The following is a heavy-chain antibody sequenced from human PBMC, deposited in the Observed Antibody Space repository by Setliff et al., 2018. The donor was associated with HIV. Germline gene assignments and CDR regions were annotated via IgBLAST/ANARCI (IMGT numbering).Heavy chain of an antibody. CDR1: GGSISSYY. CDR3: VGDETTVTFDY. CDR2: TYTSGST. J-gene: IGHJ4*02. V-gene: IGHV4-4*09. Sequence: KPSETLSLTCTVSGGSISSYYWSWIRQSPGKGLEWIGYTYTSGSTNYNHNPSLKSRVTISVDTSKNQFSLKMNSATAADTALYYCVGDETTVTFDYWGQGTLVTVSS. D-gene: IGHD4-17*01.